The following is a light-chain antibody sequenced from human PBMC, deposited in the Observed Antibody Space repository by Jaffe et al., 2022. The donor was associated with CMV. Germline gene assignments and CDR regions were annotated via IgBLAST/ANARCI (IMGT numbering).Light chain of an antibody. Sequence: DVVMTQSPLSLPVTLGQTASISCRSSQSLVHSDGSTYLNWFQQRPGQSPRRLIYKVSNRDAGVPDRFSGSGSGTDFTLKISRVEAEDVGVYYCMQGTYWPSFSFGPGTKVEIK. CDR2: KVS. CDR1: QSLVHSDGSTY. CDR3: MQGTYWPSFS. V-gene: IGKV2-30*02. J-gene: IGKJ3*01.